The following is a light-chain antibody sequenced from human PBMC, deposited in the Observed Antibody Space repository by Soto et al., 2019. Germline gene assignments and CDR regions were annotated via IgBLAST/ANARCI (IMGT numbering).Light chain of an antibody. V-gene: IGKV3-11*01. CDR1: QSVNSN. J-gene: IGKJ5*01. Sequence: EVVMTQSPATLSVSPGERATLSCRASQSVNSNLAWYQQKPGQAPRLLFYGASTRATGIPARFSGSGSGTDFTLTISSLEPEDFAVYYCQQRINWPPITFGQGTRLEIK. CDR3: QQRINWPPIT. CDR2: GAS.